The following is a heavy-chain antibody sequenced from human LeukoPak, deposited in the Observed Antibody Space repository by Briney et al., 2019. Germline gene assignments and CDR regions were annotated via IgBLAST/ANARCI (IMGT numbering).Heavy chain of an antibody. Sequence: GGSLRLSCAASGFTFSSYAMSWVRQAPGKGLEWVSAISGSGGSTYYADSVKGRFTISRDNSKNTLYLQMNSLRAEDTAVYYCAKVRSYCRSTGCPLSFDYWGQGTLVTVSS. CDR2: ISGSGGST. J-gene: IGHJ4*02. CDR3: AKVRSYCRSTGCPLSFDY. D-gene: IGHD2-2*01. CDR1: GFTFSSYA. V-gene: IGHV3-23*01.